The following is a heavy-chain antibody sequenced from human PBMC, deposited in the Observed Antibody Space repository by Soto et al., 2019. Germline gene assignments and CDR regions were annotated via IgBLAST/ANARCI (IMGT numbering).Heavy chain of an antibody. V-gene: IGHV3-30-3*01. D-gene: IGHD3-9*01. Sequence: QVQLVESGGGVVQPGRSLRLSCAASGFTFSSYAMHWVRQAPGKGLEWVAVISYDGSNKYYADSVKGRFTISRDNSKNTLYLQMNSLRAEDTAVYYCARDVLEPTIFYYYYYGMDVWGQGTTVTVSS. J-gene: IGHJ6*02. CDR1: GFTFSSYA. CDR2: ISYDGSNK. CDR3: ARDVLEPTIFYYYYYGMDV.